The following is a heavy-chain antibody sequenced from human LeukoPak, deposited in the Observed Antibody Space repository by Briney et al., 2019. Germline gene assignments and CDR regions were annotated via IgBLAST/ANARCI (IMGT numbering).Heavy chain of an antibody. CDR1: GYTFTGYY. V-gene: IGHV1-18*04. Sequence: GASVRVSCKASGYTFTGYYMHWVRQAPGQGLEWMGWISAYNGNTNYAQKLQGRVTMTTDTSTSTAYMELRSLRSDDTAVYYCARDTGIAVASDYWGQGTLVTVSS. J-gene: IGHJ4*02. CDR3: ARDTGIAVASDY. D-gene: IGHD6-19*01. CDR2: ISAYNGNT.